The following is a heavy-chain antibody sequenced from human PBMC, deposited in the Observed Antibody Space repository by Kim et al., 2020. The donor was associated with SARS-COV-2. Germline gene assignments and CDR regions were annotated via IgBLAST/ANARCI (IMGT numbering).Heavy chain of an antibody. Sequence: ASVKVSCKASGYTFTSYDINWVRQATGQGLEWMGWMNPNSGNTGYAQKFQGRVTMTRNTSISTAYMELSSLRSEDTAVYYCARRYYDSSGYYYEDDYWGQGTLVTVSS. V-gene: IGHV1-8*01. CDR2: MNPNSGNT. J-gene: IGHJ4*02. D-gene: IGHD3-22*01. CDR1: GYTFTSYD. CDR3: ARRYYDSSGYYYEDDY.